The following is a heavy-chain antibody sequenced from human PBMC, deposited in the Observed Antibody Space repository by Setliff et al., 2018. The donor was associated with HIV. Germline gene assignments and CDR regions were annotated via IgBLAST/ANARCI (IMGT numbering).Heavy chain of an antibody. Sequence: PSETLSLTCTVSGDSISSGSYYWSWIRQPAGKGLHWIGRIYTSGSTNYNPSLKSRVTISLDTSKNQFSRKLSSVTAADTAVYYCARIPTNITPSGFDIWGQGTMVTVSS. J-gene: IGHJ3*02. D-gene: IGHD3-3*01. CDR3: ARIPTNITPSGFDI. V-gene: IGHV4-61*02. CDR2: IYTSGST. CDR1: GDSISSGSYY.